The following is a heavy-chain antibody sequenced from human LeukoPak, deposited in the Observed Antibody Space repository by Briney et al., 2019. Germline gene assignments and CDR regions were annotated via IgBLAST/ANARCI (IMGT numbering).Heavy chain of an antibody. CDR2: INPNSGGT. CDR3: ARGPGPLWFGELPFAY. Sequence: GASVKVSCKASGYTFTGYYMHWGRQGPGQGLEWVGWINPNSGGTNYAQKFQGRVTMTRDTSLSTAYTEMSRLRSADTAVYYCARGPGPLWFGELPFAYWGERTLVTVSS. V-gene: IGHV1-2*02. J-gene: IGHJ4*02. D-gene: IGHD3-10*01. CDR1: GYTFTGYY.